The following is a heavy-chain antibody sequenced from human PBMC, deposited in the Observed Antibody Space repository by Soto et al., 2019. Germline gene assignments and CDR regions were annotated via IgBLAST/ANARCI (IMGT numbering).Heavy chain of an antibody. CDR2: IYWDDDK. V-gene: IGHV2-5*02. D-gene: IGHD2-2*01. CDR1: GFSLSTSGVG. Sequence: GSGPTLVNPTQTLTLTCPFSGFSLSTSGVGVGWIRQPPGKALEWLALIYWDDDKRYSPSLKSRLTITKDTSKNQVVLTMTNMDPVDTATYYCAHSWVPAALHWWYYYYMDVWGKGTTVTVSS. J-gene: IGHJ6*03. CDR3: AHSWVPAALHWWYYYYMDV.